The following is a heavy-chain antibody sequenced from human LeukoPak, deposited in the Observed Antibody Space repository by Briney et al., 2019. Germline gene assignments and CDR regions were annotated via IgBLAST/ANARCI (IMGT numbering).Heavy chain of an antibody. V-gene: IGHV3-23*01. CDR2: ISGGGRST. J-gene: IGHJ4*02. CDR1: GFTFRNNA. D-gene: IGHD3-10*01. CDR3: AKSQGPSGSGVDC. Sequence: PGGSLRLSCAASGFTFRNNAMSWVRQAPGKGLEWVSGISGGGRSTYFADSVKGRFGISRDNSKNTVYLQMDSLRAEDTAVYYCAKSQGPSGSGVDCWGQGTLVTVSS.